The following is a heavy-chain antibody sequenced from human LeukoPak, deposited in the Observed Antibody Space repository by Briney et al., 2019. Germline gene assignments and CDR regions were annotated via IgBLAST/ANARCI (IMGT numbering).Heavy chain of an antibody. CDR3: ARAPLWFGELFGNYFDY. D-gene: IGHD3-10*01. V-gene: IGHV4-39*07. J-gene: IGHJ4*02. CDR1: GASIISSSHY. Sequence: SETLSLTCTVSGASIISSSHYWAWIRQPPGKGLEWIGSMYYSGSTFYNPSLKSRVTISVDTSKNQFSLKLSSVTAADTAVYYCARAPLWFGELFGNYFDYWGQGTLVTVSS. CDR2: MYYSGST.